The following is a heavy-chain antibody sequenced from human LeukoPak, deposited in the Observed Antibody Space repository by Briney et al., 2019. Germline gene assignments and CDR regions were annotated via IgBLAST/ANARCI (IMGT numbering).Heavy chain of an antibody. J-gene: IGHJ5*01. V-gene: IGHV1-3*04. CDR1: GYTFTNHA. Sequence: ASVKVSCKASGYTFTNHAMHWVRQAPGQGLEWMGWINTADGNTKYSQKFQDRVTITRDTSASIVYLELTSLRSEDTAVYYCARPGASSPGNRFASWGQGTLVTVSS. D-gene: IGHD6-13*01. CDR3: ARPGASSPGNRFAS. CDR2: INTADGNT.